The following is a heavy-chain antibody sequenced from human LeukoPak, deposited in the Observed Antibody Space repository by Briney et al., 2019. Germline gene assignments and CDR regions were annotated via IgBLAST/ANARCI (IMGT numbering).Heavy chain of an antibody. D-gene: IGHD3-16*02. V-gene: IGHV4-34*01. CDR1: GGSFSGYH. Sequence: PSETLSLTCAVYGGSFSGYHWSWIRQPPGKGLEWIGEINHSGSTNYNPSLKSRVTISVDTSKNQFSLKLSSVTAADTAVYYCARDRGYDYVWGSYRPFDYWGQGTLVTVSS. CDR3: ARDRGYDYVWGSYRPFDY. CDR2: INHSGST. J-gene: IGHJ4*02.